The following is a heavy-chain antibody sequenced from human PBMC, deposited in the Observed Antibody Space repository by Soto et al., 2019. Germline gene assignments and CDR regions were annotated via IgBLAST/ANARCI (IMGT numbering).Heavy chain of an antibody. D-gene: IGHD3-10*01. CDR2: INPNSGGT. CDR1: GYTFTGYY. V-gene: IGHV1-2*02. J-gene: IGHJ6*02. Sequence: QVQLVQSGAEVKKPGASVKVSCKASGYTFTGYYILWVRQAPGQGLEWMGWINPNSGGTNYAQKFHGRVTMTRYTFTFSAYMELSRLRSDDTAVYYCARRTLYGAVSYYSYYYYGMDVWGQGTTVTVSS. CDR3: ARRTLYGAVSYYSYYYYGMDV.